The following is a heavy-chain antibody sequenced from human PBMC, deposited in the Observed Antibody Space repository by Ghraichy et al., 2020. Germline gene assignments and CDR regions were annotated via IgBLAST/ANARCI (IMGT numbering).Heavy chain of an antibody. CDR3: ARDSFDYGDHPGGSDY. V-gene: IGHV1-18*01. CDR1: GYTFTSYG. CDR2: ISAYNGNT. J-gene: IGHJ4*02. Sequence: ASVKVSCKASGYTFTSYGISWVQQAPGQGLEWMGWISAYNGNTNYAQKLQGRVTMTTDTSTSTAYMELRSLRSDDTAVYYCARDSFDYGDHPGGSDYWGQGTLVTVSS. D-gene: IGHD4-17*01.